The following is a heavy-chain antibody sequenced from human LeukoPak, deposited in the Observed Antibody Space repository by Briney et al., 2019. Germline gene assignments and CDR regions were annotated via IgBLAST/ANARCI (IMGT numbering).Heavy chain of an antibody. Sequence: GGSLRLSCGASGFTVSSNYMSWVRQAPGKGLEWVSVMYVGGNTNYADSVKGRFTISRDNSKNTVFLQMNSLRADDTAVYYCARDSMEHPGGDTFDIWGQGTMVTVSS. CDR3: ARDSMEHPGGDTFDI. CDR2: MYVGGNT. V-gene: IGHV3-53*01. CDR1: GFTVSSNY. J-gene: IGHJ3*02. D-gene: IGHD2/OR15-2a*01.